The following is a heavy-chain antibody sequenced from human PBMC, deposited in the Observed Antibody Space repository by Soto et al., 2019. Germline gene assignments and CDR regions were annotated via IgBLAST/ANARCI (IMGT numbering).Heavy chain of an antibody. D-gene: IGHD2-2*01. CDR1: GYSFTSYW. J-gene: IGHJ5*02. V-gene: IGHV5-51*01. CDR2: IYPGDSDT. Sequence: GESLKISCNGSGYSFTSYWICWVRQMPWKGLEWMGIIYPGDSDTRYSPSFQGQVTISADKSISTAYLQWSSLKASDTAMYYCARRYCSSTSCTRGGWFDPWGQGTLVTVSA. CDR3: ARRYCSSTSCTRGGWFDP.